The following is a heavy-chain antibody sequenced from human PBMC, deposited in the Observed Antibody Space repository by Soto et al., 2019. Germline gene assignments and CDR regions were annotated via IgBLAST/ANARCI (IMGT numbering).Heavy chain of an antibody. D-gene: IGHD1-26*01. CDR3: ARDRGIVGASYYYHYYGMDV. Sequence: SETLSLTCTVSGGSISSYYWSWIRQPPGKGLEWIGYIYYSGSTNYNPSLKSRVIISVDTSKNQFSLKLSSVTAADTAVYYCARDRGIVGASYYYHYYGMDVWGQGTTVIVSS. J-gene: IGHJ6*02. V-gene: IGHV4-59*01. CDR2: IYYSGST. CDR1: GGSISSYY.